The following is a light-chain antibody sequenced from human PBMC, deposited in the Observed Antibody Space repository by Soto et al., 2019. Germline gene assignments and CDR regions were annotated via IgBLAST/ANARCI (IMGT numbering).Light chain of an antibody. Sequence: QSVLTQPASVSGSPGQSITISCTGTSSDVGAYDYVSWYQQHPGKAPKLIIYDVTNRPSGVSNRFSASKSGNTASLTISGLQAEDEADYYCSSKTTSGTRVFGTGTRSPS. V-gene: IGLV2-14*03. CDR3: SSKTTSGTRV. J-gene: IGLJ1*01. CDR1: SSDVGAYDY. CDR2: DVT.